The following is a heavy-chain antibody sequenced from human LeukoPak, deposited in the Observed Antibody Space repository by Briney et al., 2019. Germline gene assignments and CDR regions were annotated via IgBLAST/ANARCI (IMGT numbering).Heavy chain of an antibody. CDR3: AREGRWEPLYYYYYVDV. D-gene: IGHD1-26*01. Sequence: ASVKVSCKASGYTFTSYGISWVRQAPGQGLEWMGWINTNTGNPTYAQGFTGRFVFSLDTPVSTAYLQISSLKAEDTAVYYCAREGRWEPLYYYYYVDVWGKGTTVTVSS. CDR2: INTNTGNP. CDR1: GYTFTSYG. V-gene: IGHV7-4-1*02. J-gene: IGHJ6*03.